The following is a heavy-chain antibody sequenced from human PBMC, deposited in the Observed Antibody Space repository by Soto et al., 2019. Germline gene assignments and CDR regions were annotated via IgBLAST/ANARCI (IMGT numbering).Heavy chain of an antibody. J-gene: IGHJ6*02. V-gene: IGHV1-18*01. CDR3: ARDRMGVSVSRPVSLDV. Sequence: QVQLVQSGPDVKKPGASVKVSCQASGYTFRNYGITWVRQVPGQGLEWMGWISPYNGETKYAQKIQGRVTMTTDTATSTVYMELRSLRSDDTAVYYCARDRMGVSVSRPVSLDVWVQGTTVTVSS. D-gene: IGHD3-16*01. CDR2: ISPYNGET. CDR1: GYTFRNYG.